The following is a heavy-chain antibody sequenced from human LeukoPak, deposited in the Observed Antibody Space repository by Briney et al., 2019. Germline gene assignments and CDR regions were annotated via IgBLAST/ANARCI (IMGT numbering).Heavy chain of an antibody. Sequence: ASVKVSCKASGYTFTSYGISWVRQAPGQGLEWMGGIIPIFGTANYAQKFQGRVTITADKSTSTAYMELSSLRSEDTAVYYCARAARPLRSSYFDYWGQGTLVTVSS. CDR1: GYTFTSYG. CDR3: ARAARPLRSSYFDY. CDR2: IIPIFGTA. V-gene: IGHV1-69*06. J-gene: IGHJ4*02. D-gene: IGHD6-6*01.